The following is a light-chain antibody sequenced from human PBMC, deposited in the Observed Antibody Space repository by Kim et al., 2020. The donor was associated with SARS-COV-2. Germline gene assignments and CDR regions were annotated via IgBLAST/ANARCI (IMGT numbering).Light chain of an antibody. Sequence: NFILTQPHSVSESPGRTVTISCTRSSGTIDSNYVHWYQQRPGSAPINMIYEDDQRPSGVPDRFSGSIDTSSNSAFLTLSGLTTDDEADYYCQSDDGNDHWVYGGGTKLTVL. CDR3: QSDDGNDHWV. J-gene: IGLJ3*02. CDR2: EDD. V-gene: IGLV6-57*03. CDR1: SGTIDSNY.